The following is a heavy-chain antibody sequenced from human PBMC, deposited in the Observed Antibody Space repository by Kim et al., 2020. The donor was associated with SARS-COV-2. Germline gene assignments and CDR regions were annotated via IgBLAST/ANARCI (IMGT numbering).Heavy chain of an antibody. Sequence: YADSVKGRFTISRDNSKNMLYLQMNSLRPEDTAMYYCARVSGYDDDAFDIWGQGTVVTVSS. J-gene: IGHJ3*02. CDR3: ARVSGYDDDAFDI. D-gene: IGHD3-3*01. V-gene: IGHV3-30*01.